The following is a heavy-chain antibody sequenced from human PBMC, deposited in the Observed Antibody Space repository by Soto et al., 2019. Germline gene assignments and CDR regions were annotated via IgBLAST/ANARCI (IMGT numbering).Heavy chain of an antibody. CDR1: EFPFSIYG. V-gene: IGHV3-30*18. J-gene: IGHJ6*02. CDR3: AKGRFRYFDWLLSHPYYYYYGMDV. Sequence: MRLSCAASEFPFSIYGMHWVRKAPGKGLEWVAVISYEGSNKYYADSVKGRFTISRDNSKNTLYLQMNSLRAEDTAVYYCAKGRFRYFDWLLSHPYYYYYGMDVWGQGTTVTVSS. D-gene: IGHD3-9*01. CDR2: ISYEGSNK.